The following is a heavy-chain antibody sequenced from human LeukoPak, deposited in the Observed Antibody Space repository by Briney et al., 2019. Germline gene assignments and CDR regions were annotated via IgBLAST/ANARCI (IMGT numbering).Heavy chain of an antibody. J-gene: IGHJ4*02. D-gene: IGHD3-22*01. V-gene: IGHV3-48*02. CDR1: GFTFSSYS. CDR3: ARVLIAWRANPYYFDY. Sequence: HPGGSLRRSCAASGFTFSSYSMNWVRQAPGKGLEWVSYISSSSSTIYYADSVKGRFTISRDNAKNSLYLQMNSLRDEDTAVYYCARVLIAWRANPYYFDYWGQGTLVTVSS. CDR2: ISSSSSTI.